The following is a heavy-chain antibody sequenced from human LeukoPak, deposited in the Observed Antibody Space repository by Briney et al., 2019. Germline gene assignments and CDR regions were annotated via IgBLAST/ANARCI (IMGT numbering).Heavy chain of an antibody. CDR3: VRFGVNYDMDV. J-gene: IGHJ6*02. CDR1: GGSISGFY. CDR2: IHYSVRA. V-gene: IGHV4-59*07. D-gene: IGHD3-16*01. Sequence: KASDTLSLICSVSGGSISGFYWTWVRQPTGKGLEWTGQIHYSVRADYHPSLKSRITLSVDTSRKQLSLKLSSVTAADTTIYYCVRFGVNYDMDVWGQGTTVTVFS.